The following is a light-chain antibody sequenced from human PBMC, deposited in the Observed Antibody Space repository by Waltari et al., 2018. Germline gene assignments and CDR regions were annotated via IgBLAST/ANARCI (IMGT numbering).Light chain of an antibody. CDR3: QQYNSYPFT. CDR2: KAS. J-gene: IGKJ2*01. Sequence: DIQMTQSPSTLSASVGDRVTITCRASQSISSWLAWYQQKPGKAPKLLIYKASGLENGVPSRFSGSGSGTEFALTISSLQPDDFATYYCQQYNSYPFTFGRGTKLEIK. CDR1: QSISSW. V-gene: IGKV1-5*03.